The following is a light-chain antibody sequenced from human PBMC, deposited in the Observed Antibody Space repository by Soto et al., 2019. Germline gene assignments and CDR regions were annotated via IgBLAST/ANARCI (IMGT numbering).Light chain of an antibody. CDR3: AAWDDSLNGVV. V-gene: IGLV1-44*01. Sequence: QSVLTQPPSASGTPGQRVTISCSGSSSNIGSNIVNWYQQLPGTAPKLLIYSNNQRRSGVPDRFSGSKSGTSASLAISGLQSEDEADYYCAAWDDSLNGVVFGGGTQLTVL. CDR2: SNN. J-gene: IGLJ7*01. CDR1: SSNIGSNI.